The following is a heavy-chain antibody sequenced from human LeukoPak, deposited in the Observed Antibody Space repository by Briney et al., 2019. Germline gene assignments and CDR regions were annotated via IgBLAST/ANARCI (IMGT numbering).Heavy chain of an antibody. J-gene: IGHJ4*02. V-gene: IGHV3-23*01. Sequence: GGSLRLSCAASGFTFSTFAMMWVPQPPGKGLEWVSSIFPSAGEIHYADSVRGRFTISRDNSKSTLSLQMNSLRAEDTAIYYCATYRQVLLPFESWGQGTLVTVSS. D-gene: IGHD2-8*02. CDR3: ATYRQVLLPFES. CDR2: IFPSAGEI. CDR1: GFTFSTFA.